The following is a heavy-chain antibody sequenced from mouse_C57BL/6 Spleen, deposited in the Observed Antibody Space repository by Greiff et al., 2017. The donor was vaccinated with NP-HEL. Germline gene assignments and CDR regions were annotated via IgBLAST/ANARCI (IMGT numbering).Heavy chain of an antibody. Sequence: QVQLQQPGAELVMPGASVKLSCKASGYTFTSYWMHWVKQRPGQGLEWIGELDPSDSYTNYNQKFKGKSTFTVAKSYSTAYMQLSSLTSEDSAVYYCARYPFYYGSSYGAMDYWGQGTSVTVSS. J-gene: IGHJ4*01. CDR1: GYTFTSYW. CDR3: ARYPFYYGSSYGAMDY. V-gene: IGHV1-69*01. CDR2: LDPSDSYT. D-gene: IGHD1-1*01.